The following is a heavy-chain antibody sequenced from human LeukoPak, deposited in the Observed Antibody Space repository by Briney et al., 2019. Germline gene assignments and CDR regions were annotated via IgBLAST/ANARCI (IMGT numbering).Heavy chain of an antibody. CDR3: ARGAKDSSGYYGDYFDY. Sequence: KPSETLSLTCTVSGGSITNYYWTWIRQPPGERLEWIGYFYYTGSTNYNPSLNPSLKSRVTISVDTSKNQFSLKLSSVTAADTAVYYCARGAKDSSGYYGDYFDYWGQGTLVTVSS. CDR2: FYYTGST. J-gene: IGHJ4*02. CDR1: GGSITNYY. V-gene: IGHV4-59*01. D-gene: IGHD3-22*01.